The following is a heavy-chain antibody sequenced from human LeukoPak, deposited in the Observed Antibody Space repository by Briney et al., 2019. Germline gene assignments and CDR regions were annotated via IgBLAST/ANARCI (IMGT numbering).Heavy chain of an antibody. CDR3: ARLVDTHYYYYMDV. Sequence: GESPKISCKGSGFSFPNYWIAWVRQMPGKGLEWMGFIYLGDSDTRYSPSFQGQVTISADKSINTAYLQWSSLKASDTAIYYCARLVDTHYYYYMDVWGKGTTVTVSS. J-gene: IGHJ6*03. CDR1: GFSFPNYW. CDR2: IYLGDSDT. D-gene: IGHD5-18*01. V-gene: IGHV5-51*01.